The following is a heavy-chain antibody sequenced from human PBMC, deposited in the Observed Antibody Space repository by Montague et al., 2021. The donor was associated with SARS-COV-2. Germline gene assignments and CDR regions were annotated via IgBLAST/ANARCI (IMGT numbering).Heavy chain of an antibody. CDR2: ISSSSSYI. J-gene: IGHJ4*02. D-gene: IGHD6-13*01. V-gene: IGHV3-21*01. Sequence: SLRLSCAASGFTFSSYSMNWVRQAPGKGLEWVSSISSSSSYIYYADSVKGRFTISRDNAKNSLYLQMNSLRAEDTAVYYCAGDDFRIAAAVFDYWGQGTLVTVSS. CDR3: AGDDFRIAAAVFDY. CDR1: GFTFSSYS.